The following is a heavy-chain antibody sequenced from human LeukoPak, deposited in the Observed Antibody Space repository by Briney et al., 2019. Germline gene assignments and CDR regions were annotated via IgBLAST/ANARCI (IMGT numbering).Heavy chain of an antibody. Sequence: RGSLRLSCAASGFPFTRYGMSWVRQAPGKGLEWVSLISGGGGSTYYADSVKGRFTISRDNSKNTLYPQVNRLTAEDTAVYYCARDDAIGGGYLDSWGRGTLVTVSS. V-gene: IGHV3-23*01. J-gene: IGHJ4*02. CDR2: ISGGGGST. CDR1: GFPFTRYG. D-gene: IGHD2/OR15-2a*01. CDR3: ARDDAIGGGYLDS.